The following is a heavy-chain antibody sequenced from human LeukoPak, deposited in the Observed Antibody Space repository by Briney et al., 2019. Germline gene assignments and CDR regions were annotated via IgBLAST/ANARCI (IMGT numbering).Heavy chain of an antibody. CDR3: ARANGVSEH. Sequence: GGSLRLSCAAPGFTFSIYAMSWVRHAPGKGLVWVSRINSDGSSTSYADSVKGRFTISRDNAKNTLYLQMNSLRAEDTAVYYCARANGVSEHWGQGTLVTVSS. CDR1: GFTFSIYA. D-gene: IGHD2-8*01. CDR2: INSDGSST. V-gene: IGHV3-74*01. J-gene: IGHJ1*01.